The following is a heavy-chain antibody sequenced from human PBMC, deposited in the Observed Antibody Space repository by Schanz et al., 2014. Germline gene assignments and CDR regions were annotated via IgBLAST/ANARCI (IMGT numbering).Heavy chain of an antibody. Sequence: EVHLLESGGGLVQPGGSLRLSCAASGFTFSNHALSWVRQAPGKGLEWVSGIGGSGDSTHYADSVKGRFIISRDNSKNTLYLQVNSLRAEDTAVYYCAKHVRSLTGNDYWGQGTILTVSS. J-gene: IGHJ3*01. V-gene: IGHV3-23*01. CDR2: IGGSGDST. CDR1: GFTFSNHA. D-gene: IGHD3-9*01. CDR3: AKHVRSLTGNDY.